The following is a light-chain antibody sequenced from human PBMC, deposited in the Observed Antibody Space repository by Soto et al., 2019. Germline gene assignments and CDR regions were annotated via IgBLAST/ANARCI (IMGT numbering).Light chain of an antibody. J-gene: IGLJ2*01. CDR2: EVS. V-gene: IGLV2-23*02. CDR1: SSDVGSYNL. Sequence: QSALTQPASVSGSPGQSITISCTGTSSDVGSYNLVSWYQQHPGKAPELMIYEVSKRPSGVSNRFSGSKSGNTASLTISGLQAEDEADYYCCSYAGSSTLPFGGGTKLTVL. CDR3: CSYAGSSTLP.